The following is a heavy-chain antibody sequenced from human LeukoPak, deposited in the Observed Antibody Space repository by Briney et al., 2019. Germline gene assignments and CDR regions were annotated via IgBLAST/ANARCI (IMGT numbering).Heavy chain of an antibody. D-gene: IGHD2-2*01. J-gene: IGHJ3*02. CDR3: ARAGELGYCSSTSCLYGGNAFDI. CDR2: IYHSGST. CDR1: GGSISSGGYS. V-gene: IGHV4-30-2*01. Sequence: SETLSLTCAVSGGSISSGGYSWSWIRQPPGKGLEWIGYIYHSGSTYYNPSLKSRVTISVDRSENQFSLKLSSVTAADTAVYYCARAGELGYCSSTSCLYGGNAFDIWGQGTMVTVSS.